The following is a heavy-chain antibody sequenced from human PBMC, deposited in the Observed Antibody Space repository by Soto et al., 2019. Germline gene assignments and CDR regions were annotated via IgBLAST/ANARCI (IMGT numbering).Heavy chain of an antibody. J-gene: IGHJ4*02. CDR3: ARGAPYYDILTGYHYNAEYYFDY. D-gene: IGHD3-9*01. CDR1: GGSISSGGYY. CDR2: IYYSGST. V-gene: IGHV4-31*03. Sequence: PSETLSLTCTVSGGSISSGGYYWTWIRQHPGKGLEWIGYIYYSGSTYYNPSLKSRVTISVDTSKNQFSLKLSSVTAADTAVYYCARGAPYYDILTGYHYNAEYYFDYWGQGTLVTVSS.